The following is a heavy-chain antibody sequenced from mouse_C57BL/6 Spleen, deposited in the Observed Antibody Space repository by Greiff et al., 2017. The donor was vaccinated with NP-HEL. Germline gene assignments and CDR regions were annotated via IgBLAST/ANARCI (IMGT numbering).Heavy chain of an antibody. D-gene: IGHD1-1*01. J-gene: IGHJ4*01. Sequence: EVQGVESGGGLVQPKGSLKLSCAASGFSFNTYAMNWVRQAPGKGLEWVARIRSKSNNYATYYADSVKDRFTISRDDSESMLYLQMNNLKTEDTAMYYCVRHRSSCAMDYWGQGTSVTVSS. CDR2: IRSKSNNYAT. CDR1: GFSFNTYA. CDR3: VRHRSSCAMDY. V-gene: IGHV10-1*01.